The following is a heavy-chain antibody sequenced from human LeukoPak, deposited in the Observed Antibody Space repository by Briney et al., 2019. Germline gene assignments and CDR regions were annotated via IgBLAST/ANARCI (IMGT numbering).Heavy chain of an antibody. J-gene: IGHJ4*02. CDR3: ARGYTARDY. CDR2: INHSGST. D-gene: IGHD2-2*02. Sequence: SETLSLTCAVYGGSFSGYYWSWIRQPPGRGLEWIGEINHSGSTNYNPSLKSRVAISVDTSKNQFSLKLSSVTAADTAVYYCARGYTARDYWGQGTLVTVSS. V-gene: IGHV4-34*01. CDR1: GGSFSGYY.